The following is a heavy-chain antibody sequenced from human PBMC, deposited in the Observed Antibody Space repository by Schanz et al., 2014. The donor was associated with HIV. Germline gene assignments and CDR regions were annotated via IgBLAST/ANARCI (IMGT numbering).Heavy chain of an antibody. V-gene: IGHV3-7*01. D-gene: IGHD6-19*01. CDR1: GFSFSNFW. CDR3: ARGRRGAVAGSSDY. Sequence: EVRLVESGGGLVQSGGSLRLSCAASGFSFSNFWVTWVRQAPGKRLEWVANIKQDESEKYYADPVKGRFTISRDNAKNSLYLQMNSLRAEDTAVYYCARGRRGAVAGSSDYWGQGALVTVSS. J-gene: IGHJ4*02. CDR2: IKQDESEK.